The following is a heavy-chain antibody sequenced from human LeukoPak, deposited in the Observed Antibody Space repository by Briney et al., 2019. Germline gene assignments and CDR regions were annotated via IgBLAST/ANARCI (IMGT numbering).Heavy chain of an antibody. Sequence: PGGSLRLSCAASGFTFSSYGMHWVRQAPGKGLEWVAVISYDGSNKYYADSVKGRFTISRDNSKNTLYLQMNSLRAEDTAVYYCAKAYPYCSGGSCSLFDYWGQGTLVTVSS. CDR1: GFTFSSYG. J-gene: IGHJ4*02. CDR3: AKAYPYCSGGSCSLFDY. CDR2: ISYDGSNK. V-gene: IGHV3-30*18. D-gene: IGHD2-15*01.